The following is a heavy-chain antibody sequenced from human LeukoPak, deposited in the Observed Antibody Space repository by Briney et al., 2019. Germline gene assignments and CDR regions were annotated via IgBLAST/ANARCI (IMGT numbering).Heavy chain of an antibody. CDR1: GYTFTSYS. V-gene: IGHV1-18*01. CDR2: ISAYNGNT. Sequence: ASVKVSCKASGYTFTSYSISWVRQAPGQGLEWMGWISAYNGNTNYAQKLQGRVTMTRNTSISTAYMELSSLRSEDTAVYYCARPDLNYYGSGSYYNPFDYWGQGTLVTVSS. D-gene: IGHD3-10*01. CDR3: ARPDLNYYGSGSYYNPFDY. J-gene: IGHJ4*02.